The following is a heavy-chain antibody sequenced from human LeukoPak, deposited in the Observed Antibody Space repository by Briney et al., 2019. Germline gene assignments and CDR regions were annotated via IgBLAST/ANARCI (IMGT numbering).Heavy chain of an antibody. V-gene: IGHV3-30*18. CDR3: AKVLRYFDWLPPFDY. D-gene: IGHD3-9*01. J-gene: IGHJ4*02. CDR1: GFTFSSYG. Sequence: PGRSLRLSCAASGFTFSSYGMHWVRQAPGKGLEWVAVISYDGSNKYYADSVKRRFTISRDNSKNTLYLQMNSLRAEDTAVYYCAKVLRYFDWLPPFDYWGQGTLVTVSS. CDR2: ISYDGSNK.